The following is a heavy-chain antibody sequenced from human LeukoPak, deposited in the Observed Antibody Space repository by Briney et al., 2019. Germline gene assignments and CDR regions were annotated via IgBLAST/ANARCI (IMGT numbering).Heavy chain of an antibody. Sequence: GGSLSLSCAASGFTFNSAAMTWVRQAPGRGLEWVSTVTGSDDRTYYADSVKGRFTNSRDYSRNMLHLQMNSLRVEDTAMYYCAKGPQLNSGYHPDYWGQGTLVTVSS. CDR2: VTGSDDRT. CDR3: AKGPQLNSGYHPDY. D-gene: IGHD3-22*01. CDR1: GFTFNSAA. J-gene: IGHJ4*02. V-gene: IGHV3-23*01.